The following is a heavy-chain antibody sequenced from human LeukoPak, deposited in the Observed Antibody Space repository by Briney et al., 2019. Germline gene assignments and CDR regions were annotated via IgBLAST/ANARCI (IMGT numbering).Heavy chain of an antibody. CDR3: ARVPRFRSSLGWFDP. CDR2: FDPEDGET. D-gene: IGHD6-13*01. Sequence: ASVKVSCKVSGYTLTELSMHWVRQAPGKGLEWMGGFDPEDGETIYAQKFQGRVTMTEDTSTDTAYMELSSLRSEDTAVYYCARVPRFRSSLGWFDPWGQGTLVTVSS. CDR1: GYTLTELS. J-gene: IGHJ5*02. V-gene: IGHV1-24*01.